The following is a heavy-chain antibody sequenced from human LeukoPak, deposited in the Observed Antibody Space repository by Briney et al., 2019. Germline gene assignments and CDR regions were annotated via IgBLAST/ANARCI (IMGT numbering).Heavy chain of an antibody. CDR3: ASGRLDYYDTSGPYY. J-gene: IGHJ4*02. V-gene: IGHV3-74*01. Sequence: PGGSLRLSCAASGFIFGRYAMSWVRQAPGKGLEWVSRINSDGTSTSYADSVKGRFTISRDNAKNTLYLQMNSLRAEDTAVYYCASGRLDYYDTSGPYYWGQGALVTVSS. CDR2: INSDGTST. CDR1: GFIFGRYA. D-gene: IGHD3-22*01.